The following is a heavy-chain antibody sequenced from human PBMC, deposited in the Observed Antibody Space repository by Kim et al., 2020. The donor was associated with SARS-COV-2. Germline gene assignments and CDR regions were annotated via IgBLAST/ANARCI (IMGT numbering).Heavy chain of an antibody. J-gene: IGHJ6*01. D-gene: IGHD6-13*01. Sequence: SETLSLTCAVYGGSFSGYYWSWIRQPPGKGLEWIGEINHSGSTNYNPSLKSRVTISVDTSKNQFSLKLSSVTAADTAVYYCARGGIAAAGTSFFYYYYG. CDR2: INHSGST. V-gene: IGHV4-34*01. CDR3: ARGGIAAAGTSFFYYYYG. CDR1: GGSFSGYY.